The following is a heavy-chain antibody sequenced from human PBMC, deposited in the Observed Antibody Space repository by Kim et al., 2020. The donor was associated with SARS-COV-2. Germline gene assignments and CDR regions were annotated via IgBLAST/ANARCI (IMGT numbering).Heavy chain of an antibody. CDR1: GFTVSSNY. Sequence: GGSLRLSCAASGFTVSSNYMSWVRQAPGKGLEWVSVIYSGGSTYYADSVKGRFTISRDNSKNTLYLQMNSLRAEDTAVYYCAREVPMIAVAGLGYFDYWGQGTLVTVSS. CDR2: IYSGGST. D-gene: IGHD6-19*01. CDR3: AREVPMIAVAGLGYFDY. J-gene: IGHJ4*02. V-gene: IGHV3-53*01.